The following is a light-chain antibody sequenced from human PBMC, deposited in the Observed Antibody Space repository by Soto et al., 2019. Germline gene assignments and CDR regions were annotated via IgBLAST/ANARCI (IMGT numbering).Light chain of an antibody. CDR2: DVT. Sequence: QSALTQPASVSGSPGQSITVSCTGTSSDVGGYNYVSWYQQHPGKAPRLMIYDVTNRPSGVSDRFSGSKSGNTASLTISGLQAEDEADYYCSSYRRGSTHVFGTGTKLTVL. CDR3: SSYRRGSTHV. CDR1: SSDVGGYNY. J-gene: IGLJ1*01. V-gene: IGLV2-14*03.